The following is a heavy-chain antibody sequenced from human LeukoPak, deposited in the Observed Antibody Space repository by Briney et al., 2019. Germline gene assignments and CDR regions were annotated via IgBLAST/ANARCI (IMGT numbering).Heavy chain of an antibody. J-gene: IGHJ4*02. D-gene: IGHD2-2*01. CDR2: INAGNGNT. CDR3: ARGSIRAQLPPDY. CDR1: GYTFTSYA. V-gene: IGHV1-3*01. Sequence: ASVTVSCTASGYTFTSYAMHWVRQAPGQRLEWMGWINAGNGNTKYSQKFQGRVTITRDTSASTAYMELSSLRSEDTAVYYCARGSIRAQLPPDYWGQGTLVTVSS.